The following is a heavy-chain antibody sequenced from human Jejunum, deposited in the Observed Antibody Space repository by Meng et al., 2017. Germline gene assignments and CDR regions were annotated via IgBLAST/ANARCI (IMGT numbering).Heavy chain of an antibody. Sequence: VRLVQAGAEVQTPGASVNVSCKASGYTFSSLHINWVRQATGQGPEWMGWMSPENGNTAYAQKFQGRVTMTRDTSVSTAYMELSGLTSDDSGVYYCARGVNAGVDYWGQGTLVTVSS. J-gene: IGHJ4*02. CDR1: GYTFSSLH. CDR3: ARGVNAGVDY. CDR2: MSPENGNT. D-gene: IGHD7-27*01. V-gene: IGHV1-8*01.